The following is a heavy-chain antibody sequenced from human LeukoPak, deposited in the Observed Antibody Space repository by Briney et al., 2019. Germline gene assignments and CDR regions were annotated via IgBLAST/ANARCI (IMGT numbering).Heavy chain of an antibody. CDR3: ARPASYGGYED. CDR1: GGSISSYY. Sequence: PSETLSLTCTVSGGSISSYYWSWIRQPPGKGLEWIGYIYYSGSTNYNPSLKSRVTISVDTSKNQFSLKLSSVTAADTAVYYCARPASYGGYEDWGQGTLVTVSS. CDR2: IYYSGST. J-gene: IGHJ4*02. D-gene: IGHD5-12*01. V-gene: IGHV4-59*08.